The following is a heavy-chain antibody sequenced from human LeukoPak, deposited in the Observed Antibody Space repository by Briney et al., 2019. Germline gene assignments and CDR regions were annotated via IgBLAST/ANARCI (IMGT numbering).Heavy chain of an antibody. CDR1: GFSISNNA. CDR3: TKGDDYGANTRLPKYNWFDP. V-gene: IGHV3-30*02. Sequence: GGSLILSCAASGFSISNNAMHWVRQAPGRGLEWVAFIRYDGNNKNYADSVKGRFTISRDNSRDTLYLQMNSLGADDTAVYYCTKGDDYGANTRLPKYNWFDPWGQGTLVTVSS. CDR2: IRYDGNNK. J-gene: IGHJ5*02. D-gene: IGHD4-23*01.